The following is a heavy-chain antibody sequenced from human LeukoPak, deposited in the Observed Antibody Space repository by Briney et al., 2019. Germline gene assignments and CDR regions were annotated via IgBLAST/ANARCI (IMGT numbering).Heavy chain of an antibody. D-gene: IGHD6-6*01. J-gene: IGHJ5*02. CDR2: IIPIFGTA. Sequence: SVKVSCKASGGTFSSYAISWVRQAPGQGLEWMGGIIPIFGTANYAQKFQGRVTLTRDMSTSTDYLELSSLRSEDTAVYYCAREADSSSFGWFDPWGQGTLVTVSS. CDR1: GGTFSSYA. CDR3: AREADSSSFGWFDP. V-gene: IGHV1-69*05.